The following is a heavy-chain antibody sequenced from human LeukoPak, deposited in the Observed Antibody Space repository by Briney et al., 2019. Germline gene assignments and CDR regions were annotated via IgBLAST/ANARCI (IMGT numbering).Heavy chain of an antibody. J-gene: IGHJ4*02. CDR2: ISSSSSYI. CDR3: ARDSPHRSWGSGFDY. Sequence: GGSLRLSCAASGFTFSSYGMTWVRQAPGKGLEWVSSISSSSSYIYYADSVKGRFTISRDNAKNSVYLQMNSLRAEDTAVYYCARDSPHRSWGSGFDYWGQGTLVTVSS. CDR1: GFTFSSYG. D-gene: IGHD3-16*01. V-gene: IGHV3-21*01.